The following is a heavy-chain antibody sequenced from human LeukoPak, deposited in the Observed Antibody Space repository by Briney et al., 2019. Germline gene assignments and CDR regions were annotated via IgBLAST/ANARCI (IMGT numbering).Heavy chain of an antibody. Sequence: PGGSLRLSCAASGFTFSSYSMNWVRQAPGKGLEWVANIKQDGSEKYYVDSVKGRFTISRDNAKNSLYLQMNSLRAEDTAVYYCARYFPERYYDFWSGYKYYYYGMDVWGQGTTVTVSS. J-gene: IGHJ6*02. D-gene: IGHD3-3*01. CDR2: IKQDGSEK. CDR1: GFTFSSYS. CDR3: ARYFPERYYDFWSGYKYYYYGMDV. V-gene: IGHV3-7*01.